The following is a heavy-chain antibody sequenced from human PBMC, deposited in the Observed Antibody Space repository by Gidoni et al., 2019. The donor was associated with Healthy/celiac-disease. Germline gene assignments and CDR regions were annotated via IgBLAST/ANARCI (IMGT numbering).Heavy chain of an antibody. CDR1: GGSISSSSYY. D-gene: IGHD5-18*01. CDR3: ASTNTADDAFDI. Sequence: QLQLQESGPGLEKPSETLSLTCTVSGGSISSSSYYWGWIRQPPGKGLEWIGSIYYSGSTYYNPSLKSRVTISVDTSKNQFSLKLSSVTAADTAVYYCASTNTADDAFDIWGQGTMVTVSS. V-gene: IGHV4-39*01. J-gene: IGHJ3*02. CDR2: IYYSGST.